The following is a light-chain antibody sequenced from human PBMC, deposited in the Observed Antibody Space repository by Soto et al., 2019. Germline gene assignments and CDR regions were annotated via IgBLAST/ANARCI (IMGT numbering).Light chain of an antibody. CDR1: QSISSY. CDR2: GAS. J-gene: IGKJ4*01. V-gene: IGKV1-39*01. CDR3: QQSYSTPRLT. Sequence: DIQMTQSPSSLSASVGDRVTITCLASQSISSYLNLYQQKPGKAPKLLIYGASSLQSGVPSRFSGSGSGTDFTLTISSLQPEDFATYYCQQSYSTPRLTFGGGTKVDIK.